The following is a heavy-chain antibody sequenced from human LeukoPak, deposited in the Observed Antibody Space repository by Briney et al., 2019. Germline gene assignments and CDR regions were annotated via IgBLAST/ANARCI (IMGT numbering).Heavy chain of an antibody. CDR1: GFTFSSYA. V-gene: IGHV3-30-3*01. D-gene: IGHD3-9*01. J-gene: IGHJ4*02. CDR3: AREPNFDWLSRFDY. Sequence: PGGSLRLSCAVSGFTFSSYAMHWVRQAPGKGLEWVAVISYDGSNKYYADSVKGRFTISRDNSKNTLYLQMNSLRAEDTAVYYCAREPNFDWLSRFDYWGQGTLVTVSS. CDR2: ISYDGSNK.